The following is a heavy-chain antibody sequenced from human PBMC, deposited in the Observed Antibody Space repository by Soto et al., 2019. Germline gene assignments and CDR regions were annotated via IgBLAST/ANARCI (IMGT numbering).Heavy chain of an antibody. D-gene: IGHD6-19*01. CDR2: INPSGGST. J-gene: IGHJ3*02. CDR3: ASPPVGAVAGNEGAFDI. CDR1: GYTFTSYY. V-gene: IGHV1-46*01. Sequence: ASVKVSCKASGYTFTSYYMHWVRQAPGQGLEWMGIINPSGGSTSYAQKFQGRVTMTRDTSTSTVYMELSSLRSEDTAVYYCASPPVGAVAGNEGAFDIWGQGTMVTVSS.